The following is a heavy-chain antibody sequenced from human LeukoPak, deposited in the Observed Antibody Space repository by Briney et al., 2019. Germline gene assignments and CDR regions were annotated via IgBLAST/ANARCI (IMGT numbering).Heavy chain of an antibody. J-gene: IGHJ5*02. CDR2: IYWNDDK. CDR3: AHRPPAAAGTPNWFDP. Sequence: GPTLVKPTQTLTLTCTFSGFSLSTSGVGVGWIRQPPGKALEWLALIYWNDDKRYSPSLKSRLTITKDTSKNQVVLTMTNMDPVDTATYYRAHRPPAAAGTPNWFDPWGQGTLVTVSS. V-gene: IGHV2-5*01. D-gene: IGHD6-13*01. CDR1: GFSLSTSGVG.